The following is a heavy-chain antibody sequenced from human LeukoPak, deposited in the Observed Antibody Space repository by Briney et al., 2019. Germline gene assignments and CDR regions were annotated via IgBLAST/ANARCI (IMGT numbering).Heavy chain of an antibody. CDR3: AKDLGYLTLVGLRLIDY. Sequence: NPGGSLRLSCAVSGFTFSAYSMNWVRQAPGKGLEWVSSITSGDFVYFADSLKGRFTISRDNAKSSLYLQMNSLRAEDTAVYFCAKDLGYLTLVGLRLIDYWGQGTLVTVSS. CDR1: GFTFSAYS. V-gene: IGHV3-21*01. J-gene: IGHJ4*02. D-gene: IGHD3-22*01. CDR2: ITSGDFV.